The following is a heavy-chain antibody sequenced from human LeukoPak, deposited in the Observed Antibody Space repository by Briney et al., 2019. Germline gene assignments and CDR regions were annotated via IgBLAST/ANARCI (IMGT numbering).Heavy chain of an antibody. V-gene: IGHV4-38-2*01. J-gene: IGHJ4*02. D-gene: IGHD6-13*01. CDR2: IYHSGRT. Sequence: PSETLSLTCAVSGYSISSGYYWGWIRQPPGKGLEWIGSIYHSGRTYYNPSLKSRVTISVDTSKNQFSLKLSSVTAADTAVYYCARQSTGINFDYWGQGTLVTVSS. CDR1: GYSISSGYY. CDR3: ARQSTGINFDY.